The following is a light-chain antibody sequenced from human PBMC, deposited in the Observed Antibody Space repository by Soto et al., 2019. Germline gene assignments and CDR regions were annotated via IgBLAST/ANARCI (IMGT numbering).Light chain of an antibody. Sequence: EIVLTQSPGTLSLSPGERATLSCRASQNVSSSHLAWYQQKPGQAPRLLLYGASSRATGIPDRFSGSGSGTDFTLAISSLQAEDVAVYYCQQYYTSPDTFGQGTKLEIK. J-gene: IGKJ2*01. CDR3: QQYYTSPDT. CDR1: QNVSSSH. CDR2: GAS. V-gene: IGKV3-20*01.